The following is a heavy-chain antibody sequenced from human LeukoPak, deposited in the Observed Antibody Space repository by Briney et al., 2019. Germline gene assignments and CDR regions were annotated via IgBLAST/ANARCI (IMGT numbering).Heavy chain of an antibody. J-gene: IGHJ6*03. CDR1: GFTFSSYS. Sequence: MPGGSLRLSCAASGFTFSSYSMNWVRQAPGKGLEWVSPISSSSSYIYYADSVKGRFTISRDNAKNSLYLQMNSLRAEDTAVYYCARDAGYCSGGSCSPYYYMDVWGKGTTVTVSS. D-gene: IGHD2-15*01. CDR2: ISSSSSYI. CDR3: ARDAGYCSGGSCSPYYYMDV. V-gene: IGHV3-21*01.